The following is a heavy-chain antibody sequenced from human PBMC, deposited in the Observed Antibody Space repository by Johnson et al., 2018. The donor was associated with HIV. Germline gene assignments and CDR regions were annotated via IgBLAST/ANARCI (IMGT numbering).Heavy chain of an antibody. CDR1: GFTVSRNY. V-gene: IGHV3-66*02. J-gene: IGHJ3*02. CDR2: IYSGGVT. CDR3: ARVSLAYSYCYDAFDI. D-gene: IGHD5-18*01. Sequence: MLLVESGGGLVQRGGSLRLSCAGSGFTVSRNYMSWVRQAPGKGLEWVSIIYSGGVTNYADSVKGLFTISRDNSKNTLYLQMNSLRTEDTAVYYCARVSLAYSYCYDAFDIWGQGTMVTVSS.